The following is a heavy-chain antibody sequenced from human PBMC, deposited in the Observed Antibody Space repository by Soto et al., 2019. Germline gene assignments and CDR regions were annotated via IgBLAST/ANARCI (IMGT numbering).Heavy chain of an antibody. CDR2: LNPNSGDT. CDR1: GYTFTRYP. Sequence: ASVKVSCKASGYTFTRYPIHWVRQAPGQGLEWMGWLNPNSGDTEYAQNFQGWVTMTRDTSISTAYMELSRLRSDDTAVYYCARGGIVVVPAAMSLEIDYWGQGTLVTVSS. J-gene: IGHJ4*02. V-gene: IGHV1-2*04. D-gene: IGHD2-2*01. CDR3: ARGGIVVVPAAMSLEIDY.